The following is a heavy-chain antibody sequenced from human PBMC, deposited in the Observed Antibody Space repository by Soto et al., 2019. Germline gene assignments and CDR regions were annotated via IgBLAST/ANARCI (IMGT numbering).Heavy chain of an antibody. CDR2: ITSSGSYV. D-gene: IGHD3-3*02. V-gene: IGHV3-21*01. Sequence: WWSLRLSCLTSVFTFSSNTMNWFRQAPGKGLEWVASITSSGSYVYCANSVKGRFSASRDNAKNSLSLQMDSLRPDDTAIYFCVKDEGIEAMDVWGQGTTVTVSS. CDR1: VFTFSSNT. CDR3: VKDEGIEAMDV. J-gene: IGHJ6*02.